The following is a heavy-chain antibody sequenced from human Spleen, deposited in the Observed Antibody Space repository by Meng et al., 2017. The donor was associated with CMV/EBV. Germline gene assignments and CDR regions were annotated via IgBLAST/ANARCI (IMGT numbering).Heavy chain of an antibody. CDR1: GGSISSSSYY. CDR3: ARSGVVATKSHDTFDI. V-gene: IGHV4-39*07. Sequence: SETLSLTCTVSGGSISSSSYYWGWIRQPPGKGLEWIGTIYYSGNTYYNPSLKSRVTISIDTSKNQFSLNLSSVTAADTAVYYCARSGVVATKSHDTFDIWGQGTMVTVSS. J-gene: IGHJ3*02. CDR2: IYYSGNT. D-gene: IGHD5-12*01.